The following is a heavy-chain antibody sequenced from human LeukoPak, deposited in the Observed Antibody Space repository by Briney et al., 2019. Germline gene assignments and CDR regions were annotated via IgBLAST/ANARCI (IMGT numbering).Heavy chain of an antibody. J-gene: IGHJ4*02. CDR3: ARDRAGTAGTTYYFDY. Sequence: GGSLRLSCAASVCSFSGFCMNWVRKAPWKGLEWVSSISSRSSYMYYADSVKGRFTISRDNAENSLYLQMNNLRAEDTAVYYCARDRAGTAGTTYYFDYWGQGTLVTVSP. D-gene: IGHD1-7*01. CDR2: ISSRSSYM. CDR1: VCSFSGFC. V-gene: IGHV3-21*01.